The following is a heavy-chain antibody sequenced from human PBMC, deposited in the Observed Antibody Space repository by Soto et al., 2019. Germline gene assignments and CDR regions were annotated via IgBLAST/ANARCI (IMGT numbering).Heavy chain of an antibody. CDR1: GFTFSSYV. D-gene: IGHD3-22*01. Sequence: GGSLRLSCAASGFTFSSYVMSWVRQAPGKGLEWVSGISGSGGSTDYADSVKGRFTISRDNSKNTLYLQMNSLRAEDTAAYYCAKVRNYYDSSGYYSSWGQGTLVTVSS. V-gene: IGHV3-23*01. CDR3: AKVRNYYDSSGYYSS. CDR2: ISGSGGST. J-gene: IGHJ5*02.